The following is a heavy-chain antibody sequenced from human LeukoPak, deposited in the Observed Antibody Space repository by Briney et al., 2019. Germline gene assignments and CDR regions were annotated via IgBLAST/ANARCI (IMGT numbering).Heavy chain of an antibody. CDR2: IDTSGSI. CDR3: ARVGSLSRGRNWVDP. V-gene: IGHV4-4*07. CDR1: GGSISSYF. Sequence: SETLSLTCTVSGGSISSYFCSWIRQPAGKGLEWIGRIDTSGSIIYNPSLKSRVTMSVDRSKNQFSLKLRSVTAADAAVYYCARVGSLSRGRNWVDPWGQGTLVIVS. J-gene: IGHJ5*02. D-gene: IGHD2-15*01.